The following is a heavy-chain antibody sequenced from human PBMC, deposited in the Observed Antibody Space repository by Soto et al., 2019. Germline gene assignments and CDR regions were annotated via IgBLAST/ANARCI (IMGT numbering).Heavy chain of an antibody. CDR2: ISAYNGST. D-gene: IGHD5-12*01. CDR3: ARDTFSGYSGEADY. V-gene: IGHV1-18*01. Sequence: AASVKVSCKASGYTFTSYGISWVRQAPGQGLEWMGWISAYNGSTNYAQKLQGRVTMTTDTSTSTAYMELRSLRSDDTAVYYCARDTFSGYSGEADYWGQGTLVTVSS. J-gene: IGHJ4*02. CDR1: GYTFTSYG.